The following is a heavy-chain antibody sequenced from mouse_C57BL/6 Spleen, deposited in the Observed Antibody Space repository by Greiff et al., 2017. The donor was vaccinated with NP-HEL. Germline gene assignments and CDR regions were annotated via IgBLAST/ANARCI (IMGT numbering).Heavy chain of an antibody. Sequence: EVMLVESGGGLVKPGGSLKLSCAASGFTFSSYAMSWVRQTPEKRLEWVATISDGGSYTYYPDNVKGRFTISRDNAKNNLYLQMSHLKSEDTAMYYCAREASTVVGGWYFDVWGTGTTVTVSS. CDR1: GFTFSSYA. V-gene: IGHV5-4*01. D-gene: IGHD1-1*01. CDR3: AREASTVVGGWYFDV. CDR2: ISDGGSYT. J-gene: IGHJ1*03.